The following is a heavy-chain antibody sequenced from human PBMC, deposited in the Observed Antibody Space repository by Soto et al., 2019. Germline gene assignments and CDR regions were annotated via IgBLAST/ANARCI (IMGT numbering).Heavy chain of an antibody. J-gene: IGHJ4*02. CDR2: IFDSGNA. Sequence: SETLSLTCTVSGGSINSYCWSWIRQPPGKGLEWIAYIFDSGNANYNPSLKSRDTISEDTSKNQLSLKLTSVTAADTAVYYRARHRRTTVAKFYFDNWGQGALVTVSS. CDR1: GGSINSYC. V-gene: IGHV4-59*08. D-gene: IGHD4-4*01. CDR3: ARHRRTTVAKFYFDN.